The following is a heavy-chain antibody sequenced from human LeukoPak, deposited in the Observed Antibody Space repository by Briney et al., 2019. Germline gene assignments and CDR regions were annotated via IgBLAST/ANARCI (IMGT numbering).Heavy chain of an antibody. CDR3: ARDPTAAGKGAWFDP. J-gene: IGHJ5*02. V-gene: IGHV4-39*02. CDR1: GGSISSYY. D-gene: IGHD6-13*01. Sequence: KTSETLSLTCTVSGGSISSYYWGWIRQPPGKGLEWIGSIYYSGSTYYNPSLKSRVTISVDTSKNQFSLKLSSVAAADTAVYYCARDPTAAGKGAWFDPWGQGTLVTVSS. CDR2: IYYSGST.